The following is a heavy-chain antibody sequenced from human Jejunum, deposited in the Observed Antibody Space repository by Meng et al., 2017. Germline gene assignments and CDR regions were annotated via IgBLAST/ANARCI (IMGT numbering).Heavy chain of an antibody. D-gene: IGHD4-17*01. V-gene: IGHV3-49*03. J-gene: IGHJ6*02. CDR3: SRDWVTTVTTYSSSIYGLDV. Sequence: GGSPRLSCTASGFTFGDYGIIWFRQAPGKGLEWVAFIRSKAYGETTEHAASVKDRFTISRDDSKSIAYLQMNSLRTEDTAVYYCSRDWVTTVTTYSSSIYGLDVWGQGTTVTVSS. CDR1: GFTFGDYG. CDR2: IRSKAYGETT.